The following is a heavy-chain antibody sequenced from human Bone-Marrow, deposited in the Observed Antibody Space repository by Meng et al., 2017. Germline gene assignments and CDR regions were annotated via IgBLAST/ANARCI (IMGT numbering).Heavy chain of an antibody. CDR2: ISSNGGST. J-gene: IGHJ5*01. CDR1: GFTFSSYA. Sequence: GESLKISCAASGFTFSSYAMHWVRQAPGKGLEYVSAISSNGGSTYYANSVKGRFTISRDNSKNTLYLQMNSLRAEDTAVYYCARTGGIAVAGTPWWFDPWGQGTLVTGAS. CDR3: ARTGGIAVAGTPWWFDP. V-gene: IGHV3-64*01. D-gene: IGHD6-19*01.